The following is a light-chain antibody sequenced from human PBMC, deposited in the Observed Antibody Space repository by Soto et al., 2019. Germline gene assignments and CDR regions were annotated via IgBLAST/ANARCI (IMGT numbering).Light chain of an antibody. J-gene: IGKJ5*01. CDR3: QHRYSTPPMT. CDR2: AAS. Sequence: SQTTQSPSSLSSSVAYRFTITCRVSQGIRNDLGWYEQNAGKATMLLIYAASSVNSGVPSWFSGCGSRTGLHITIGCVHGEPSEPYFRQHRYSTPPMTFGQGTRLEIK. CDR1: QGIRND. V-gene: IGKV1-39*01.